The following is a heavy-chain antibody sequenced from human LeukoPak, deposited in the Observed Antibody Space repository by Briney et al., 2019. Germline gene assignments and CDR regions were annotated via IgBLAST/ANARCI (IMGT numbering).Heavy chain of an antibody. J-gene: IGHJ5*02. Sequence: SETLSLTCTVSGGSISSSSYYWGWIRQPPGKGLEWIGSIYYSGSTYYNPSLESRVTISVDTSKNQFSLKLSSVTAADTAVYYCARHARRYNWFDPWGQGTLVTVSS. V-gene: IGHV4-39*01. CDR3: ARHARRYNWFDP. CDR1: GGSISSSSYY. CDR2: IYYSGST. D-gene: IGHD2-15*01.